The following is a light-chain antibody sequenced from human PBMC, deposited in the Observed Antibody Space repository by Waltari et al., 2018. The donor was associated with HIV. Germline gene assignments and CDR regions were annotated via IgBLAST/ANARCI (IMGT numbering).Light chain of an antibody. CDR3: QQFGSSRFT. CDR1: QSVNSSN. J-gene: IGKJ3*01. CDR2: GAS. V-gene: IGKV3-20*01. Sequence: ELVLTQTPGTRSWSPGESATLSCRASQSVNSSNLAWDQQKPGQAPRLLIYGASNRATGIPDRFSGSASGTEFTLSINTVEPEDFVLYFCQQFGSSRFTFGPGTKVDF.